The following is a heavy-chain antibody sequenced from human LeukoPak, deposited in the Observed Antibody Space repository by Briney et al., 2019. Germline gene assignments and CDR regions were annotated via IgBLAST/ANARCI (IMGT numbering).Heavy chain of an antibody. V-gene: IGHV3-13*01. CDR1: GFTFSSYD. J-gene: IGHJ4*01. Sequence: PGGSLRLSCAASGFTFSSYDFHWVRQGTGKGLEWVSSIGTGGNTYYLASVKGRFTISRDNAKDSLYLQMNNLRVEDTALYYCTRGSPHGFDYWGHGTLVTVSS. CDR2: IGTGGNT. CDR3: TRGSPHGFDY.